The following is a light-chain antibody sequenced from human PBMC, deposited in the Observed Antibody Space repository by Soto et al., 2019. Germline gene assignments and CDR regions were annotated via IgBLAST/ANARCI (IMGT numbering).Light chain of an antibody. Sequence: QSVLTQPRSVSGSPGQSVTISCTGTSTDVGGYNYVSWYQQHPGKVPKLILYDVSKRRSGVPDRFSGSKSGNTASLTISGLQAEDEADYYCCSYAGRDTLYVFGSGTKVTVL. CDR1: STDVGGYNY. CDR2: DVS. CDR3: CSYAGRDTLYV. V-gene: IGLV2-11*01. J-gene: IGLJ1*01.